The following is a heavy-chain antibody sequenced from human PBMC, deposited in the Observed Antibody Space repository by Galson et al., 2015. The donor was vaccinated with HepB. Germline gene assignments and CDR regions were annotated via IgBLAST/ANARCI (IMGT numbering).Heavy chain of an antibody. CDR3: ARGLSGSGWPRNDAFDI. CDR1: GYTFTGYY. Sequence: SCKASGYTFTGYYMHWVRQAPGQGLEWMGWINTNTGNPTYAQGFTGRFVFSLDTSVSTAYLQISSLKAEDTAVYYCARGLSGSGWPRNDAFDIWGQGTMVTVSS. V-gene: IGHV7-4-1*02. D-gene: IGHD6-19*01. J-gene: IGHJ3*02. CDR2: INTNTGNP.